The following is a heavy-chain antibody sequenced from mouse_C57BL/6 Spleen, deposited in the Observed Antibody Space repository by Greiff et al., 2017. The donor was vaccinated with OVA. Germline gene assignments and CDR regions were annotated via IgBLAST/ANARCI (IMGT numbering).Heavy chain of an antibody. CDR1: GYTFTGYW. J-gene: IGHJ2*01. V-gene: IGHV1-9*01. CDR3: ARSDYYGSSHPYYCDY. D-gene: IGHD1-1*01. CDR2: ILPGSGST. Sequence: QVQLQQSGAELMKPGASVKLSCKATGYTFTGYWIEWVKQRPGHGLEWIGEILPGSGSTNYNEKFKGKATFTADTSSNTAYMQLSSLTTEDSAIYYCARSDYYGSSHPYYCDYWGQGTTLTVSS.